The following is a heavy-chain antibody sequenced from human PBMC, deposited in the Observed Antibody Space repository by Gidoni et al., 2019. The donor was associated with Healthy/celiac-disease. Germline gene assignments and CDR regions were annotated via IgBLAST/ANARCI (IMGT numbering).Heavy chain of an antibody. Sequence: VQLVESGGGVVQPGRSLTLSCVASGFTFRGSSTHWVRQAPGKGLEGGAVISFDGGNQYYADSVKGRFTISRDNSKNTLYLQMNSLRPEDTAVYYCARVLDSKYRGYEYWGQGTLVTVSS. CDR1: GFTFRGSS. CDR3: ARVLDSKYRGYEY. V-gene: IGHV3-30-3*01. CDR2: ISFDGGNQ. J-gene: IGHJ4*02. D-gene: IGHD4-4*01.